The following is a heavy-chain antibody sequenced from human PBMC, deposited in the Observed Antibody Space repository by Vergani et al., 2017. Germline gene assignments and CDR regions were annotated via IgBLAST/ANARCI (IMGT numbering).Heavy chain of an antibody. V-gene: IGHV3-33*06. CDR3: AKHLVIAAAGIFDAFDI. Sequence: QVQLVESGGGVVQPGRSLRLSCAASGFTFSSYGMHWVRQAPGKGLEWVAVIWYDGSNKYYADSVKGRFTISRDNSKNTLYLQMNSLRAEDTAVYYCAKHLVIAAAGIFDAFDIWGQGTMVAVSS. J-gene: IGHJ3*02. CDR2: IWYDGSNK. D-gene: IGHD6-13*01. CDR1: GFTFSSYG.